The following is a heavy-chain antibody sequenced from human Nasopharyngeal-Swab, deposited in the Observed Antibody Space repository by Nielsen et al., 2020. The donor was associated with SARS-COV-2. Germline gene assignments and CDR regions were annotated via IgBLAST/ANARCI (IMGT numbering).Heavy chain of an antibody. CDR2: IWYDGSNK. J-gene: IGHJ4*02. CDR3: AREWYYYDSSGYSTYFDY. D-gene: IGHD3-22*01. Sequence: GGSLRLSCAASGFTFSSCGMHWVRQAPGKGLEWVAVIWYDGSNKYYADSVKGRFTISRDNSKNTLYLQMNSLRAEDTAVYYCAREWYYYDSSGYSTYFDYWGQGTLVTVSS. CDR1: GFTFSSCG. V-gene: IGHV3-33*01.